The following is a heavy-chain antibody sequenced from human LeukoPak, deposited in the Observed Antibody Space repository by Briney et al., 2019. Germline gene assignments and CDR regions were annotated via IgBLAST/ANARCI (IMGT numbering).Heavy chain of an antibody. Sequence: PGGSLRLSCAASGFTFSSYAMHWVRQAPGKGLEWVAVISYDGSNKYYADSVKGRFTISRDNSKNTLYLQMNSLRAEDTAVYYCAKGPVLDTNDYWGQGTLVTVSS. J-gene: IGHJ4*02. CDR1: GFTFSSYA. CDR3: AKGPVLDTNDY. V-gene: IGHV3-30*04. D-gene: IGHD3-3*02. CDR2: ISYDGSNK.